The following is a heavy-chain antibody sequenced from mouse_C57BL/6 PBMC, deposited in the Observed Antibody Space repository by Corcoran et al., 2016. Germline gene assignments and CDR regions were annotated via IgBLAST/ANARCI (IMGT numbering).Heavy chain of an antibody. D-gene: IGHD2-4*01. J-gene: IGHJ4*01. Sequence: DVQLQESGPGLVKPSQSLSLTCSVTGYSITSGYYWNWIRQFPGNKLEWMGYISYDGSNNYNPSLKNRISITRDTSKNQFFLKLNSVTTEDTATYYCASVDYDYYAMDYWAPGTSVTVSS. CDR2: ISYDGSN. V-gene: IGHV3-6*01. CDR3: ASVDYDYYAMDY. CDR1: GYSITSGYY.